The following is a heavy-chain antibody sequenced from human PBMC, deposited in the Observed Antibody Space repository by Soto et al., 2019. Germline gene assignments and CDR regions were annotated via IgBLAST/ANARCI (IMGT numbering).Heavy chain of an antibody. CDR2: ISGYNGDT. D-gene: IGHD2-8*01. CDR1: GYTFTRYG. V-gene: IGHV1-18*01. CDR3: AKNGQPPYYYYGMDV. J-gene: IGHJ6*02. Sequence: ASVKVSCKASGYTFTRYGISWVRQAPGQGLEWMGWISGYNGDTNYAQKFQDRVSMTIDTSTGTAYMELRSLASDDTAIYYCAKNGQPPYYYYGMDVWGQGTTVTVSS.